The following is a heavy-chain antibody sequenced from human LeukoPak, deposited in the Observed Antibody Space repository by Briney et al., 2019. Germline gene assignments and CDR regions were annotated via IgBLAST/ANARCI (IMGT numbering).Heavy chain of an antibody. V-gene: IGHV3-21*01. Sequence: GGSLRLSCAASGSTFNGFALNWVRQPPGKGLEWVSSISSSCEYISYSVSVTGRFTISRESAQNSLYLQMNSLRAEVTAVYYCAREKSKLLWAGDLLRPEYYYYTGVWGKGTTVTVSS. CDR1: GSTFNGFA. J-gene: IGHJ6*03. D-gene: IGHD3-10*01. CDR2: ISSSCEYI. CDR3: AREKSKLLWAGDLLRPEYYYYTGV.